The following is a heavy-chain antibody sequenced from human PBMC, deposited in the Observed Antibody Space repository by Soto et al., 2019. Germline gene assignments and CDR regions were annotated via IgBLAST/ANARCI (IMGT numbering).Heavy chain of an antibody. V-gene: IGHV3-9*01. D-gene: IGHD3-22*01. Sequence: GGSLRLSCAASGFTFEDYAMHWVRQAPGKGLEWVSGISWNSGSIGYADSVKGRFTISRDNAKNSLYLQMNSLRAEDTALYYCAKEYYYDSSGYYDYWGQGTLVTVSS. CDR2: ISWNSGSI. CDR1: GFTFEDYA. J-gene: IGHJ4*02. CDR3: AKEYYYDSSGYYDY.